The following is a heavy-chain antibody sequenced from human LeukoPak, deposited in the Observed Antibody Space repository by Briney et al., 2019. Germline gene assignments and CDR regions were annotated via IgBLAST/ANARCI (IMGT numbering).Heavy chain of an antibody. V-gene: IGHV3-53*01. J-gene: IGHJ4*02. D-gene: IGHD3-10*01. Sequence: GGSLRLFCVASGIDISYHYVGWVRQAPGKGLEWVSVIHTGGTTHYADSVKGRFTVFKDTSNNTVFLQMNSLRVEDTAVYFCVRVWFGYFFQWGQGALVTVSS. CDR3: VRVWFGYFFQ. CDR1: GIDISYHY. CDR2: IHTGGTT.